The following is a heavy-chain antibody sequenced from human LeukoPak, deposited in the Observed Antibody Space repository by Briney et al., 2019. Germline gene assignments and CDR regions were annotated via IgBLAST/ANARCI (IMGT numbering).Heavy chain of an antibody. CDR2: MNPNSGNT. CDR1: GYTFTSYD. D-gene: IGHD1-20*01. Sequence: GASVKVSCKASGYTFTSYDTNWVRQATGQGLEWMGWMNPNSGNTGYAQKFQGRVTMTRNTSISTAYMELSSLRSEDTAVYYCARVETITGTTDYYYGMDVWGQGTTVTVSS. CDR3: ARVETITGTTDYYYGMDV. V-gene: IGHV1-8*01. J-gene: IGHJ6*02.